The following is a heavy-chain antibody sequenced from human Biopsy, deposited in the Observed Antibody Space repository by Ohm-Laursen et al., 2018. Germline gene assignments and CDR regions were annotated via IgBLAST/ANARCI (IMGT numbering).Heavy chain of an antibody. CDR3: AREDEGLLRALDL. CDR1: GASMTGYF. CDR2: IYTIGGT. V-gene: IGHV4-4*07. J-gene: IGHJ3*01. Sequence: SDTLSLTCTVSGASMTGYFWTWVRQPAGKGLEWIGHIYTIGGTTYNPSLESRVTMSLDTSENQFSLKMTSLTAADTAVYFCAREDEGLLRALDLWGQGTMVTVSS. D-gene: IGHD3-3*01.